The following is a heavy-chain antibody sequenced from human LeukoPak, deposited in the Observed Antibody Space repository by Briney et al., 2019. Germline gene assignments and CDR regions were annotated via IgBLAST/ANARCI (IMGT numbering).Heavy chain of an antibody. CDR2: IDSDGST. V-gene: IGHV3-66*02. CDR3: ARDPYSKIFGG. CDR1: GFTVSSYY. J-gene: IGHJ4*01. D-gene: IGHD3-3*01. Sequence: QPGGSLRLSCTVSGFTVSSYYMSWVRQAPGKGLEWVSIIDSDGSTYYADSVKGRFTISRDNSKNTVFLQMNSLRAEDTAVYYCARDPYSKIFGGWGHGTLVTVSS.